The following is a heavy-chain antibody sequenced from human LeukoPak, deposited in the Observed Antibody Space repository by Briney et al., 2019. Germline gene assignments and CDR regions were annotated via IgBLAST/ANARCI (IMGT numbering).Heavy chain of an antibody. J-gene: IGHJ4*02. Sequence: SETLSLTCAVYGGSFSGYYWSWIRQPPGKGLEWIGEINHSGSTNYNPSLKSRVTISVDTSKNQFSLKLSSVTAADTAVYYCARSSAGTNYWGQGTLVTVSS. CDR3: ARSSAGTNY. V-gene: IGHV4-34*01. D-gene: IGHD6-19*01. CDR2: INHSGST. CDR1: GGSFSGYY.